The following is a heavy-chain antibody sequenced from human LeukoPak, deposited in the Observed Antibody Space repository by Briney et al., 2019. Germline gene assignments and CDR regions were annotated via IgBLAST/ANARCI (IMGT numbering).Heavy chain of an antibody. J-gene: IGHJ6*02. CDR2: IIPILGIA. Sequence: GASVKVSCKASGGTFSSYAISWVRQAPGQGLEWMGRIIPILGIANYAQRFQGRVTITADKSTSTAYMELSSLRSEDTAVYYCARANSGWSQYGMDVWGQGTTVTVSS. CDR3: ARANSGWSQYGMDV. CDR1: GGTFSSYA. V-gene: IGHV1-69*04. D-gene: IGHD6-19*01.